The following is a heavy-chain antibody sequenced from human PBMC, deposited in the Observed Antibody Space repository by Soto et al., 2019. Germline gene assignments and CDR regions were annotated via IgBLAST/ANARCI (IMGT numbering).Heavy chain of an antibody. CDR1: GFTFSNSW. Sequence: LRLSCAASGFTFSNSWMTWVRQAPGKGLEWVANMNQDGSEKYYEDSVKGRFTISRDNAKNSLSLQMNSLRAEDTAVYFCARDSIGDTRKLDYWGQGTLVTVSS. CDR3: ARDSIGDTRKLDY. CDR2: MNQDGSEK. V-gene: IGHV3-7*03. D-gene: IGHD3-16*01. J-gene: IGHJ4*02.